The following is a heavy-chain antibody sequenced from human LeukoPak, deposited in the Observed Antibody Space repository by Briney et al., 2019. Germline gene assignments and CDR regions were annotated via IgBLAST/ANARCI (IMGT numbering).Heavy chain of an antibody. J-gene: IGHJ4*02. D-gene: IGHD2-21*01. V-gene: IGHV3-23*01. CDR3: AKDFRIGYSAHFDY. CDR2: IYENGGTT. CDR1: GFTFRSHA. Sequence: GGSLRLSCVGSGFTFRSHAMSWDRQAPEKGLEFVSGIYENGGTTYYADSVKGRFSISRDNSKNTLYLQMDSLRGEDTAVYYCAKDFRIGYSAHFDYWGQGALVTVSS.